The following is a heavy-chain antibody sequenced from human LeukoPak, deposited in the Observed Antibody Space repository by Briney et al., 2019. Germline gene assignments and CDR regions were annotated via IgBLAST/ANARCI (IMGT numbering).Heavy chain of an antibody. V-gene: IGHV3-7*01. Sequence: PGGSLRLSCAASGFTFSSYGMSWVRQAPGKGLEWVANIKQDGSEKYYVDSVKGRFTISRDNAKNSLYLQMNSLRAEDTAVYYCARARREYDSFDYWGQGTLVTVSS. CDR2: IKQDGSEK. CDR1: GFTFSSYG. CDR3: ARARREYDSFDY. J-gene: IGHJ4*02. D-gene: IGHD3-22*01.